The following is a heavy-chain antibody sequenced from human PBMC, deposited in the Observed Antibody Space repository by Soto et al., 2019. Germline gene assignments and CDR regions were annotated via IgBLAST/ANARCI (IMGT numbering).Heavy chain of an antibody. CDR2: ISAYNGNR. J-gene: IGHJ3*02. V-gene: IGHV1-18*01. CDR1: GYPFTSYG. D-gene: IGHD5-12*01. CDR3: ARGRIVASIHDAFEI. Sequence: QGHLLQSGDEVKTPGASVRVSCRASGYPFTSYGISWVRQAPGQGLEWVARISAYNGNRDTAQKFQGRPTMTIDTSTDTAHMELGDLTSADTGVYYCARGRIVASIHDAFEIWGQGTKVTVSS.